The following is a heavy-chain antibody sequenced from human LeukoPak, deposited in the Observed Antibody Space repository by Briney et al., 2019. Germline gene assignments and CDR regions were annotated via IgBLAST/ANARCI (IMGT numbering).Heavy chain of an antibody. CDR2: ISSSSSYI. CDR3: ARDLSLGWNDVYFDY. CDR1: GYTFSSYS. J-gene: IGHJ4*02. V-gene: IGHV3-21*01. D-gene: IGHD1-1*01. Sequence: GESLRLSCAASGYTFSSYSMNWVRQAPGKGLERISSISSSSSYIYYADSVKGRFTISRDNAKNSLYLQMNSLRAEDTAVYYCARDLSLGWNDVYFDYCGQGTLVTVSS.